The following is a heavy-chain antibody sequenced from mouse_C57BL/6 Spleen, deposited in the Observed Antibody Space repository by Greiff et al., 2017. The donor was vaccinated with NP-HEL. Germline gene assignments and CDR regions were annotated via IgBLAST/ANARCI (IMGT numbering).Heavy chain of an antibody. Sequence: VQLQQSGAELVRPGASVTLSCKASGYTFTDYEMHWVKQTPVHGLEWIGAIDPETGGTAYNQKFKDKATLTVDKSSSTAYMQLSSLTSEDSAVYYGARKPSTVVADYAMDYWGQGTSVTVSS. V-gene: IGHV1-15*01. D-gene: IGHD1-1*01. J-gene: IGHJ4*01. CDR3: ARKPSTVVADYAMDY. CDR2: IDPETGGT. CDR1: GYTFTDYE.